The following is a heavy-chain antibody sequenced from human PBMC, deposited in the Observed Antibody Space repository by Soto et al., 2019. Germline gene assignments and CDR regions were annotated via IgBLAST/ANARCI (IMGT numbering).Heavy chain of an antibody. V-gene: IGHV1-69*01. CDR2: LIPIFGTA. Sequence: QVQLVQSGAEVKKPGSSVKVSCKASGGTFSSYAISWVRQAPGQGLEWMGGLIPIFGTANYAQKFQGRVTITADESTSTAYMELSSLRSEDTAVYYCARDRHIEARRYNWFDPWGQGTLVTVSS. CDR3: ARDRHIEARRYNWFDP. CDR1: GGTFSSYA. D-gene: IGHD6-6*01. J-gene: IGHJ5*02.